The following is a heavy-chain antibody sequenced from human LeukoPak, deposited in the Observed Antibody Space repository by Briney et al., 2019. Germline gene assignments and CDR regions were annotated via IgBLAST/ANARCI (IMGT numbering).Heavy chain of an antibody. CDR2: IYPGDSDT. CDR3: ARGRGIGIVATIFDY. D-gene: IGHD5-12*01. Sequence: PGESLKISCKGSGYSFTTNWIGWVRQMPGKGLEWMGIIYPGDSDTRYSPSFQGQVTISADKSISTAYLQWSSLRSEDTAVYYCARGRGIGIVATIFDYWGQGTLVTVSS. V-gene: IGHV5-51*01. J-gene: IGHJ4*02. CDR1: GYSFTTNW.